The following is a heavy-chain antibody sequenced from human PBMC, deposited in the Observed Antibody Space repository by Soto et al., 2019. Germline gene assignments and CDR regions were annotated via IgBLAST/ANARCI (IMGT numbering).Heavy chain of an antibody. CDR2: IIPIFGTA. V-gene: IGHV1-69*13. CDR1: GGTFSSYA. J-gene: IGHJ4*02. Sequence: AASVKVSCKASGGTFSSYAISWVRQAPGQGLEWMGGIIPIFGTANYAQKFQGRVTITADESTSTAYMELSSLRSEDTAVYYCARLISIAEGLDYWGQGTLVTVSS. CDR3: ARLISIAEGLDY. D-gene: IGHD6-6*01.